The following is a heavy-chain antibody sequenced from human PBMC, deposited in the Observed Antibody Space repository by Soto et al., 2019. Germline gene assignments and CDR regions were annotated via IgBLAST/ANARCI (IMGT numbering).Heavy chain of an antibody. CDR2: IYPGDSDT. Sequence: PGESLKISCKGSGYSFTSYWISWVRQMPGKGLEWMGIIYPGDSDTRYSPSFQGQVTISADKSISTAYLQWSSLKASDTAMYYCALAGYSSGWYSAVAEYFQHWGQGTLVTVSS. J-gene: IGHJ1*01. CDR3: ALAGYSSGWYSAVAEYFQH. CDR1: GYSFTSYW. D-gene: IGHD6-19*01. V-gene: IGHV5-51*01.